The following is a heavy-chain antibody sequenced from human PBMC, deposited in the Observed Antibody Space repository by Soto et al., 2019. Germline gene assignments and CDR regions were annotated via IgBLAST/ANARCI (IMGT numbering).Heavy chain of an antibody. CDR2: INPSGGST. D-gene: IGHD3-3*01. V-gene: IGHV1-46*01. J-gene: IGHJ5*02. CDR3: ARDRRITIFGVVRNWFDP. CDR1: GYTFTSYY. Sequence: VSVKVSCKASGYTFTSYYMHWVRQAPGQGLEWMGIINPSGGSTSYAQKFQGRVTMTRDTSTSTVYMELSSLRSEDTAVYYCARDRRITIFGVVRNWFDPWGQGTLVTVSS.